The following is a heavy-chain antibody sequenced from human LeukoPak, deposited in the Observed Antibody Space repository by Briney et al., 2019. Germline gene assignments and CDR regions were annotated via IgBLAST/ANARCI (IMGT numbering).Heavy chain of an antibody. J-gene: IGHJ4*02. CDR2: ISDSGGST. Sequence: GGSLRLSCAASRFTFSSYVMSWVRQAPGKGLEWVSAISDSGGSTYYADSVKGRSTISRDNSKNTLYLQMNSLRAEDTAVYYCAKRGAEVGATVAPGDYWGQGTLVTVSS. CDR3: AKRGAEVGATVAPGDY. V-gene: IGHV3-23*01. CDR1: RFTFSSYV. D-gene: IGHD1-26*01.